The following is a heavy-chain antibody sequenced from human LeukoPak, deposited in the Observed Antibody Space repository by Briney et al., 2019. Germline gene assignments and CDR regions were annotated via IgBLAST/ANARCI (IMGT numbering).Heavy chain of an antibody. D-gene: IGHD5-24*01. CDR3: AKESHGYNCDY. CDR2: IWYDGSNK. J-gene: IGHJ4*02. Sequence: PGGSLRLSCAASGFTFSSYGMHWVRQAPGRGLEWVAVIWYDGSNKYYADSVKGRFTISRGNSKNTLYLQMNSLRAEDTAVYYCAKESHGYNCDYWGQGTLVTVSS. CDR1: GFTFSSYG. V-gene: IGHV3-33*06.